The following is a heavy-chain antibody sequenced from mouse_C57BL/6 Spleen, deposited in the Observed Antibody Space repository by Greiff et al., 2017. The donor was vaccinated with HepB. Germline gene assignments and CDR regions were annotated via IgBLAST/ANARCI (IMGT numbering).Heavy chain of an antibody. V-gene: IGHV1-81*01. Sequence: QVQLKESGAELARPGASVKLSCKASGYTFTSYGISWVKQSTGQGLEWIGEIYPRSGNTYYNEKFKGKATLTADKSSSTAYMELRSLTSEDSAVYFCARFITTVVGGTYWYFDVWGTGTTVTVSS. D-gene: IGHD1-1*01. CDR1: GYTFTSYG. J-gene: IGHJ1*03. CDR3: ARFITTVVGGTYWYFDV. CDR2: IYPRSGNT.